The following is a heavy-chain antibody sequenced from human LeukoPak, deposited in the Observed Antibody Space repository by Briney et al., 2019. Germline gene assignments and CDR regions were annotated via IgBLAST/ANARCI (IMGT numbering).Heavy chain of an antibody. D-gene: IGHD5-18*01. J-gene: IGHJ4*02. Sequence: SETLSLTCAVYGGSFSGYYWSWIRQPPGKGLEWIGEINHSGSTNYNPSLKSRVTISVDTSKNQFSLKLSSVTAADTAVYYCARLNLGQLWSPSIDYWGQGTLVTVSS. V-gene: IGHV4-34*01. CDR3: ARLNLGQLWSPSIDY. CDR2: INHSGST. CDR1: GGSFSGYY.